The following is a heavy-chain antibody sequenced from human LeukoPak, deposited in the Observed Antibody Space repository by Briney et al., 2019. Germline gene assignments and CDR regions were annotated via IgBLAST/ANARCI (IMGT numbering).Heavy chain of an antibody. CDR3: AKGHCSGGSCYGIDY. D-gene: IGHD2-15*01. V-gene: IGHV3-23*01. CDR2: ISGSGENT. CDR1: GFTFSSYA. Sequence: GGSLRLSCAASGFTFSSYAMRWVRQAPGKGLEWVSAISGSGENTFYADSVKGRFAIARDNSKNTLYLQMNSLRAEDTAVYYCAKGHCSGGSCYGIDYWGQGTLVTVSS. J-gene: IGHJ4*02.